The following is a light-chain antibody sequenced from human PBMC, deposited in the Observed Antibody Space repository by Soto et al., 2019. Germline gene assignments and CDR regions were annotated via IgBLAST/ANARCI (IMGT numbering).Light chain of an antibody. CDR2: GNS. V-gene: IGLV1-40*01. J-gene: IGLJ1*01. CDR3: QSYDSTLSARYV. Sequence: QSVLTQPPSVSGAPGQRVTISCTGSSSNIGANYDVHWYQQRPGTAPKLLIFGNSNRPSGVPDRFSASKSGTSASLAITGLQAEDEGDYYCQSYDSTLSARYVFGTGTKLTVL. CDR1: SSNIGANYD.